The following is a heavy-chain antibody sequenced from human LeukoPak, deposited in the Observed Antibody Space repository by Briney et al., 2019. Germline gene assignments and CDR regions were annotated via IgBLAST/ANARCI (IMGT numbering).Heavy chain of an antibody. Sequence: GGSLRLSCAASGFTFSSYGMHWVRQAPGKGLEWVAVIWYDGSNKYYADSVKGRFTISRDNSKNTLYLQMNSLRAEDTAVYYCARIMGASGVLGYWGQGTLVTVSS. CDR2: IWYDGSNK. CDR1: GFTFSSYG. J-gene: IGHJ4*02. CDR3: ARIMGASGVLGY. D-gene: IGHD1-26*01. V-gene: IGHV3-33*01.